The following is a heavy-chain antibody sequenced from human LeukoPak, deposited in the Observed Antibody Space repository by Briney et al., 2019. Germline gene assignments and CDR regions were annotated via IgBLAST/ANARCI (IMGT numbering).Heavy chain of an antibody. CDR1: GGSISSSSYY. CDR3: ARSRPSYYDILTGYYDFDY. Sequence: SETLSLTCTVSGGSISSSSYYWGWIRQPPGKGLEWIGSIYYGGSTYYNPSLKSRVTISVDTSKNQFSLKLSSVTAADTAVYYCARSRPSYYDILTGYYDFDYWGQGTLVTVSS. J-gene: IGHJ4*02. V-gene: IGHV4-39*01. CDR2: IYYGGST. D-gene: IGHD3-9*01.